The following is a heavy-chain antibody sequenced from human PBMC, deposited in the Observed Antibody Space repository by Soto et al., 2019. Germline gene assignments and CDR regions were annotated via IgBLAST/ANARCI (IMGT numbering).Heavy chain of an antibody. Sequence: ASVKVSCKASGGTFTSHTVYWVRQAPGQGLEWVGGLIPMFDIANYAERFRGRVMITADEATNTASMELSSLTSADTAVYFCARDSFVYCTGGACFSDFDFQGQRTLVAVSS. CDR1: GGTFTSHT. V-gene: IGHV1-69*13. CDR2: LIPMFDIA. D-gene: IGHD2-8*02. J-gene: IGHJ4*02. CDR3: ARDSFVYCTGGACFSDFDF.